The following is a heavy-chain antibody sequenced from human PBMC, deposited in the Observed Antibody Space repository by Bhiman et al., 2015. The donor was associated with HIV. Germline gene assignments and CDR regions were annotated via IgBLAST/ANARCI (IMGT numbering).Heavy chain of an antibody. CDR2: ISYDGNNK. CDR1: GFTFSSFG. D-gene: IGHD6-6*01. Sequence: QVQLVESGGGVVQPGRSLRLSCAASGFTFSSFGMHWVRQAPGKGLEWVAVISYDGNNKYYADSVKGRFTISRDNAKNSLYLQMNSLRAEDTAVYYCARGSSSSLSAERFDPWGQGTLVTVSS. CDR3: ARGSSSSLSAERFDP. J-gene: IGHJ5*02. V-gene: IGHV3-30*03.